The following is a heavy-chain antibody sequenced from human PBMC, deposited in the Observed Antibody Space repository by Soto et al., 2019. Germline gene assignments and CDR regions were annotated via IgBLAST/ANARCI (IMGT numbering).Heavy chain of an antibody. J-gene: IGHJ6*02. Sequence: QVQLVESGGGVVQPGRSLRLSCAASGFTFSSYAMHWVRQAPGKGLEWVAVISYDGSNKYYADSVKGRFTISRDNSKNTLYLQMNSLTAEDTAVYYCARDRGSGLDYYYGMDVWGQGTTVTVSS. CDR3: ARDRGSGLDYYYGMDV. D-gene: IGHD3-10*01. V-gene: IGHV3-30-3*01. CDR2: ISYDGSNK. CDR1: GFTFSSYA.